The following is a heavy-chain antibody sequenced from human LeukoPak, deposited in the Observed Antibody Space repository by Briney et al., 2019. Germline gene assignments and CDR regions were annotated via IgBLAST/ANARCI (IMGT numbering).Heavy chain of an antibody. J-gene: IGHJ4*02. CDR2: ISLDGSDK. V-gene: IGHV3-30*01. CDR3: ARGRYYYDSSGYYFDY. D-gene: IGHD3-22*01. Sequence: GGSLRLSCAASGFTFSTTAMTWVRQAPGKGLEWVAVISLDGSDKYYADSVKGRITISRDKSNKTLYLQMNSLGAEDTAVYYCARGRYYYDSSGYYFDYWGQGTLVTVSS. CDR1: GFTFSTTA.